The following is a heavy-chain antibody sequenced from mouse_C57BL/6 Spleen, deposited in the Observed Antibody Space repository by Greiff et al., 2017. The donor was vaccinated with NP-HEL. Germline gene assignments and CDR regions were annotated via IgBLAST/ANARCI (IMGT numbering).Heavy chain of an antibody. V-gene: IGHV1-82*01. CDR3: ARAAQATNYYYAMDY. CDR2: IYPGDGDT. D-gene: IGHD3-2*02. Sequence: VQLVESGPELVKPGASVKISCKASGYAFSSSWMNWVKQRPGKGLEWIGRIYPGDGDTNYNGKFKGKATLTADKSSSTAYMQLSSLTSEDSAVYFCARAAQATNYYYAMDYWGQGTSVTVSS. CDR1: GYAFSSSW. J-gene: IGHJ4*01.